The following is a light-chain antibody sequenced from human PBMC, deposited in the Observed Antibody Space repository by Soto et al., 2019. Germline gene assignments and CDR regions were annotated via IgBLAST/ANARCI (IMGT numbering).Light chain of an antibody. CDR1: QSVSSN. CDR3: QQYNNRPPIT. V-gene: IGKV3-15*01. J-gene: IGKJ5*01. Sequence: EIVMTQSPATLSVSPGERATLSCRASQSVSSNLAWYQQKPGQAPRLLIYGASTRATGIPARFSGSGSGTEFTLTISSLQSEAFAVYYCQQYNNRPPITFGQGTRLEI. CDR2: GAS.